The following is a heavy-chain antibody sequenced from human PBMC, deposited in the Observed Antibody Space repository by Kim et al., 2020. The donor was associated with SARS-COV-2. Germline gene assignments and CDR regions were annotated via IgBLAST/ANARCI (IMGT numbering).Heavy chain of an antibody. V-gene: IGHV4-34*01. CDR2: IKHSGST. CDR3: ALLLFGVFVY. Sequence: SDTLSLTCAVYGGSVSGYYWSWIRQPPGKGLEWIWEIKHSGSTNYNPSLKSRVTISVDTSKNQFSLNLSSVTAADTAVYYCALLLFGVFVYLGQGTLVTV. D-gene: IGHD3-10*01. CDR1: GGSVSGYY. J-gene: IGHJ4*02.